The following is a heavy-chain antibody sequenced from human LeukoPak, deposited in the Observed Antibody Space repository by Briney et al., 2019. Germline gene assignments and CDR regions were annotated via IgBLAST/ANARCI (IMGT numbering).Heavy chain of an antibody. CDR1: GFSLSSFR. CDR3: ARGMGSSRSSIDY. CDR2: ISSSSTYI. J-gene: IGHJ4*02. Sequence: GGSLRLSCAASGFSLSSFRMKWVRRAPGQGLERVSSISSSSTYIVYADSLKSRFTISRDNDKNSLYLQMNSLRAEDTAVYYCARGMGSSRSSIDYWGQGTVVTVSS. V-gene: IGHV3-21*01. D-gene: IGHD1-26*01.